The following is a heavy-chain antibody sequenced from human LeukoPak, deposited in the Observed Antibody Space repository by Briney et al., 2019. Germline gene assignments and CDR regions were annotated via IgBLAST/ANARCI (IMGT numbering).Heavy chain of an antibody. J-gene: IGHJ5*02. D-gene: IGHD6-13*01. V-gene: IGHV3-7*03. CDR3: ARFIAAAGAGWFDP. Sequence: PGGSLRLSCAASGFTFSSYWMSWVRQAPGKGLEWVANTKQDGSEKYYVDSVKGRFTISRDNSKNTLYLQMNSLRAEDTAVYYCARFIAAAGAGWFDPWGQGTLVTVSS. CDR2: TKQDGSEK. CDR1: GFTFSSYW.